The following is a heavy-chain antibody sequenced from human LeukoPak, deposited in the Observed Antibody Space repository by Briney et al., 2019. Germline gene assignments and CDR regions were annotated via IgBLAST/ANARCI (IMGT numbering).Heavy chain of an antibody. CDR3: ARWSGERYFDPRPLDP. CDR1: GFTFSSYW. D-gene: IGHD3-9*01. Sequence: PGGSLRLSCAASGFTFSSYWMHWVRQAPGKGLVWVSRINTDGSSTSYADSVKGRFTISRDNAKNTLYLQMNSLRAEDTAVYYCARWSGERYFDPRPLDPWGQGTLVTASS. CDR2: INTDGSST. J-gene: IGHJ5*02. V-gene: IGHV3-74*01.